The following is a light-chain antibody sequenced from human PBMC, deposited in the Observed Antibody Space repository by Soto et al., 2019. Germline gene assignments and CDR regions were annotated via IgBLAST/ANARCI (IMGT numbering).Light chain of an antibody. CDR3: HQYNNWPYT. Sequence: EMVMTQSPATLSVPPGERATLSCGASQSVSSNLAWYQQKPGQAPRLLIYGASTRATGIPGRFSGSGSGTEFTLTISSLQSEDFAVYYCHQYNNWPYTFGQGTKLEIK. CDR2: GAS. V-gene: IGKV3-15*01. CDR1: QSVSSN. J-gene: IGKJ2*01.